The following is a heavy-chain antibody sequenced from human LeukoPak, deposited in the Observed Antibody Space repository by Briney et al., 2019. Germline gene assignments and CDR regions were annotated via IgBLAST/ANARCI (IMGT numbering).Heavy chain of an antibody. CDR3: ARASNYDFWSGYYLLDY. V-gene: IGHV3-20*04. Sequence: GSLRLSCAASGFTFDDYGMSWVRQAPGKGLEWVSGINWNGGSTGYADSVKGRFTISRDNAKNSLYLQMNSLRAVDTALYYCARASNYDFWSGYYLLDYWGQGTLVTVSS. J-gene: IGHJ4*02. D-gene: IGHD3-3*01. CDR2: INWNGGST. CDR1: GFTFDDYG.